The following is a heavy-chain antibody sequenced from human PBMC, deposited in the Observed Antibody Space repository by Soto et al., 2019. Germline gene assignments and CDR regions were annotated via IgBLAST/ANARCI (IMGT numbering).Heavy chain of an antibody. Sequence: QITLKESGPPLVKPTQTLTLTCTFSGFSLNSTRVAVGWIRQPPGKALEWLALIYWDDDKRYSPFLKSRLTITKDTSKNQVVLTMTNMDPVDTATYYCAHSVVAGLGYYFDYWGQGTLVTVSS. J-gene: IGHJ4*02. CDR2: IYWDDDK. V-gene: IGHV2-5*02. CDR1: GFSLNSTRVA. D-gene: IGHD6-19*01. CDR3: AHSVVAGLGYYFDY.